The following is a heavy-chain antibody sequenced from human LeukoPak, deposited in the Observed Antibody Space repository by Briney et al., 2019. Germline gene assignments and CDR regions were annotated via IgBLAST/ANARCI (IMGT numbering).Heavy chain of an antibody. J-gene: IGHJ4*02. CDR3: AGSSNYYDSSGPLDY. CDR1: GYTFTNYG. Sequence: ASVKVSCKASGYTFTNYGINWVRQAPGQGLEWMGWISAYNGDTNYAQKLQGRVTMTTDTFTSTAYMELRSLRSDDTAVYYCAGSSNYYDSSGPLDYWGQGTLVTVSS. V-gene: IGHV1-18*04. D-gene: IGHD3-22*01. CDR2: ISAYNGDT.